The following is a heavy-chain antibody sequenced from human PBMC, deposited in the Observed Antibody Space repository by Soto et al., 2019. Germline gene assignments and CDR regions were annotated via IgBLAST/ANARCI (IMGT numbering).Heavy chain of an antibody. CDR2: ISTYNGNT. CDR1: GYTFTTSV. D-gene: IGHD5-18*01. CDR3: ARGGYSYGPYYFDY. J-gene: IGHJ4*02. V-gene: IGHV1-18*01. Sequence: ASVKISRKSSGYTFTTSVVGGVVGNTGQGLEWMGRISTYNGNTNYPQSLQGRLTLTTDTSTTTAYMELRSLRSDDTAVYYCARGGYSYGPYYFDYWGQGTLVTVSS.